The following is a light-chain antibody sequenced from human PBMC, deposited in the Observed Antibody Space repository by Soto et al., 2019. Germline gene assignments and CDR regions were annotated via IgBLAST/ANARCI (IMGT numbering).Light chain of an antibody. J-gene: IGKJ3*01. CDR1: QSVSSNY. CDR2: AAS. Sequence: EIVMTQSPGTLSLSPGETATLSCRASQSVSSNYVAWFHQKPGQAPRLLIYAASSRETGVPDRFSASGSGTDFTLTISRLEPEDFAVYYCQQYGRTPFTFGPGTKVDIK. CDR3: QQYGRTPFT. V-gene: IGKV3-20*01.